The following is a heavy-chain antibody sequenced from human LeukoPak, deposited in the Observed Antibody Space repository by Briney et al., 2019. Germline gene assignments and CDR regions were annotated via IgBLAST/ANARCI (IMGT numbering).Heavy chain of an antibody. Sequence: SVKVSCKASGGTFSSYVISWVRQAPGQGLEWMGGIIPIFGTANYAQKFQGRVTITADESTSTAYMELSSLRSEDTAVYYYARVPIAAMPPRVYYYYGMDVWGQGTTVTVSS. CDR2: IIPIFGTA. J-gene: IGHJ6*02. V-gene: IGHV1-69*13. CDR1: GGTFSSYV. D-gene: IGHD6-13*01. CDR3: ARVPIAAMPPRVYYYYGMDV.